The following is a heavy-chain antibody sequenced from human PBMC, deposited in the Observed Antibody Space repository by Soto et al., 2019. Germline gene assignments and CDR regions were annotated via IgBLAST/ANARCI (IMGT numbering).Heavy chain of an antibody. CDR1: GGTFSSYA. Sequence: ASVKVSCKASGGTFSSYAISWVRQAPGQGLEWMGGIIPIFGTANYAQKFQGRVTITADESTSTAYMELSSLRSEDTAVYYCAGATESGIVLMVYAIGTDAFDIWGQGTMVTVSS. D-gene: IGHD2-8*01. CDR2: IIPIFGTA. CDR3: AGATESGIVLMVYAIGTDAFDI. V-gene: IGHV1-69*13. J-gene: IGHJ3*02.